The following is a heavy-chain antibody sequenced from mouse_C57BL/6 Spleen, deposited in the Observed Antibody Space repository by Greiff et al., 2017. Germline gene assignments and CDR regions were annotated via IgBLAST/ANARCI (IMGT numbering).Heavy chain of an antibody. CDR1: GYAFSSSW. V-gene: IGHV1-82*01. D-gene: IGHD4-1*01. CDR3: ARVWDDWYFDV. J-gene: IGHJ1*03. Sequence: VQLQESGPELVKPGASVKISCKASGYAFSSSWMNWVKQRPGKGLEWIGRIYPGDGDTNYNGKFKGKATLTADKSSSTAYMQLSSLTSEDSAVYFCARVWDDWYFDVWGTGTTVTVSS. CDR2: IYPGDGDT.